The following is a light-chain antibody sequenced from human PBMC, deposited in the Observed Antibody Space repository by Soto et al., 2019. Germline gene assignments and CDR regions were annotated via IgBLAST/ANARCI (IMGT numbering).Light chain of an antibody. J-gene: IGKJ1*01. V-gene: IGKV1-39*01. Sequence: DIQMTQSPSSLSASVGDRVTITCRASQSISSYLNWYQQKPGKAPKLLIYAASSLQSGVPSRFSGSGSGTDSTLTTSSLQPEDFATYYCQQSYSTPRTFGQGTKVDIK. CDR1: QSISSY. CDR2: AAS. CDR3: QQSYSTPRT.